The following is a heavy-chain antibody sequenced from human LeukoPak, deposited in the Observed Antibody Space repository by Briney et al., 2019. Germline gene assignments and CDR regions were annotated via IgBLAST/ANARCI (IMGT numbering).Heavy chain of an antibody. Sequence: PSETLSLTCAVNGGSFRGPYWSWIRQPPGKGLEWIGEINHSGSTNYNPSLKSRVTISVDTSKNQFSLKLSSVTAADTAVYYCARDLGRAVVVAASHAHYYYYGMDVWGQGTTVTVSS. V-gene: IGHV4-34*01. CDR3: ARDLGRAVVVAASHAHYYYYGMDV. CDR1: GGSFRGPY. CDR2: INHSGST. D-gene: IGHD2-15*01. J-gene: IGHJ6*02.